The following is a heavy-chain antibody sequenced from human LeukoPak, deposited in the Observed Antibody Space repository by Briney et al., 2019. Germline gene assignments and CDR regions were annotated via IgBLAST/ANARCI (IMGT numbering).Heavy chain of an antibody. CDR1: GFTFSSYA. D-gene: IGHD4-17*01. CDR2: ISGSGGST. J-gene: IGHJ4*02. CDR3: AKDPGAYGDSFTYHDY. V-gene: IGHV3-23*01. Sequence: GGSLRLSCAASGFTFSSYAMSWVRQAPGKGLEWVSAISGSGGSTYYADSVKGRFTISRDNSKNTLYLQMNSLRAEDTAVYYCAKDPGAYGDSFTYHDYWGQGTLVTVSS.